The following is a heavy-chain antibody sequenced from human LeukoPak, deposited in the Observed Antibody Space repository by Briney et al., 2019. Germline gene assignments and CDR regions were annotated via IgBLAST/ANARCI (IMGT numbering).Heavy chain of an antibody. Sequence: QTGGSLRLSCTASGFAFSFFAMSWLPQPPGKGLEWVSTIHANSGATSYAAAVRGRFTISRDNSKNKLYLQLNSLKTEDSAVYYCTADLPGGVSDCFDYWGQGTLVTVSS. J-gene: IGHJ4*02. D-gene: IGHD2-8*02. V-gene: IGHV3-23*01. CDR2: IHANSGAT. CDR1: GFAFSFFA. CDR3: TADLPGGVSDCFDY.